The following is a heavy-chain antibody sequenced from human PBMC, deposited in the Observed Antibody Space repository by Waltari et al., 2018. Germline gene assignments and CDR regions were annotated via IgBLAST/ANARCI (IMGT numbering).Heavy chain of an antibody. V-gene: IGHV3-30*02. CDR1: GFTFSSYG. CDR3: AKGRGTCISTSCPHFNLYYYYGMDV. D-gene: IGHD2-2*01. Sequence: QVQLVESGGGVVQPGGSLRLSCAASGFTFSSYGMHWVRQAPGKGLEWVAFIRYDGSNKYYADSVKGRFTISRDNSKNTLYLQMNSLRAEDTAVYYCAKGRGTCISTSCPHFNLYYYYGMDVWGQGTTVTVSS. CDR2: IRYDGSNK. J-gene: IGHJ6*02.